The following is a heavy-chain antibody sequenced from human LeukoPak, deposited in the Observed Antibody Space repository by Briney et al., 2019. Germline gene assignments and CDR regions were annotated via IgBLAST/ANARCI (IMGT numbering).Heavy chain of an antibody. D-gene: IGHD3-9*01. J-gene: IGHJ6*03. CDR2: IIPIFGTA. CDR1: GGTFNSYA. Sequence: ASVKVSCKASGGTFNSYAISWVRQAPGQGLERMGGIIPIFGTANYAQKFQGRVTITTDESTSTAYMELSSLRSEDTAVYYCARGSPYYDILTGYSYYYYYYYMDVWGKGTTVTVSS. CDR3: ARGSPYYDILTGYSYYYYYYYMDV. V-gene: IGHV1-69*05.